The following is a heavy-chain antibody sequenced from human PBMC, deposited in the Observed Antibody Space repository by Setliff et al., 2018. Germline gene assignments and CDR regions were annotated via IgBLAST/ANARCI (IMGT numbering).Heavy chain of an antibody. V-gene: IGHV1-2*02. CDR1: GYTFTDYY. CDR3: ARVARKSRPLSYFDK. CDR2: INPLSTAT. Sequence: ASVKVSCKASGYTFTDYYIHWVRQAPGQGLEWMGWINPLSTATKYAQRFQDRVAMTRDTSMNTAYMELMRLTSDDTALYYCARVARKSRPLSYFDKWGQGTQVTVSA. J-gene: IGHJ4*02. D-gene: IGHD5-12*01.